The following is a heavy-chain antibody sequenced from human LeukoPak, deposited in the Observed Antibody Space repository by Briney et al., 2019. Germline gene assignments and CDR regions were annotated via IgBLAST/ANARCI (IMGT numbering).Heavy chain of an antibody. V-gene: IGHV3-48*03. J-gene: IGHJ4*02. Sequence: PGGSLRLSCAASGFIFSSYEMNWVRQAPGKGREWVSYISSSGSTIYYADSVKGRFTVSRNNARNSLYLQMNSLRAEDTAVYYCARVETVTTGHWGQGTLVTVSS. CDR2: ISSSGSTI. CDR1: GFIFSSYE. D-gene: IGHD4-17*01. CDR3: ARVETVTTGH.